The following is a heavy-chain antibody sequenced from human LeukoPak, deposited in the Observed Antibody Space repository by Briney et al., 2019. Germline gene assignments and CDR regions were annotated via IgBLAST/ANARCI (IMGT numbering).Heavy chain of an antibody. D-gene: IGHD2-2*01. CDR1: GYSISSGYY. J-gene: IGHJ4*02. V-gene: IGHV4-38-2*02. CDR2: IYHSGNT. Sequence: SETLSLTCTVSGYSISSGYYWGWIRQPPGKGLEWIGSIYHSGNTYYNPSLKSRVTISVDTSKNQFSLRLSSVTAADTAVYYCAREGKYCSSTSCHYFDYWGQGTLVTVSS. CDR3: AREGKYCSSTSCHYFDY.